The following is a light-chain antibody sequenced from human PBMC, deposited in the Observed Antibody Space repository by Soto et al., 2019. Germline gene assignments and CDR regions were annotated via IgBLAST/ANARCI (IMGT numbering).Light chain of an antibody. CDR3: QQSYSTPPT. V-gene: IGKV1-39*01. Sequence: DIQMTQSPSSLSASVGDRVTITCRASQSISSYLNWYQQKPGKAPKHLIYAASSLQSGVPSRFSGSGSGTDFTLIISSLQPEDFATYYCQQSYSTPPTFGQGTKLEIK. CDR1: QSISSY. J-gene: IGKJ2*01. CDR2: AAS.